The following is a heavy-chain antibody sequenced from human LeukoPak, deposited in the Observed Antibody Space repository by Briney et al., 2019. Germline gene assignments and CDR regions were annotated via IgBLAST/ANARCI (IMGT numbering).Heavy chain of an antibody. D-gene: IGHD6-19*01. J-gene: IGHJ3*02. CDR1: GGTFRSYG. V-gene: IGHV3-21*01. CDR3: ARDWMGSGWYAFDI. CDR2: ISSSSSYI. Sequence: GGSLRLSCAASGGTFRSYGMNWVRQAPGKGLEWVSSISSSSSYIYYADSVKGRFTISRDNAKNSLYLQMNSLRAEDTAVYYCARDWMGSGWYAFDIWGQGTMVTVSS.